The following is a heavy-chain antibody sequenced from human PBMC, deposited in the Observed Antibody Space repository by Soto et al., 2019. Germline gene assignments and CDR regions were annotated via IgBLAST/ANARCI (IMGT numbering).Heavy chain of an antibody. Sequence: PGGSLRLPCAASGFTFSDYAMSWVRQAPGKGLEWVSSISSSSSSIYYADSVKGRFTISRDNAKNSLYLQINSLRDEDTAVYYCARDEYSSSWYFTEYFQHWGQGTLVTVSS. V-gene: IGHV3-48*02. D-gene: IGHD6-13*01. J-gene: IGHJ1*01. CDR1: GFTFSDYA. CDR2: ISSSSSSI. CDR3: ARDEYSSSWYFTEYFQH.